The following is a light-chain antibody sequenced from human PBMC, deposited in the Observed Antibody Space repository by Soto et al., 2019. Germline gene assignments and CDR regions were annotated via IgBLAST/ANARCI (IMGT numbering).Light chain of an antibody. V-gene: IGKV3-20*01. Sequence: ETVLTQSPGTLSLSPGERATLSSRASQIVSSSSLAWYQQRPGQAPRLLIYGTSSRATGIPDRFSGSGSGTDFTLTISRLEQEDFAVYFCQRYGSSPLITFGQGTRLEIK. J-gene: IGKJ5*01. CDR1: QIVSSSS. CDR2: GTS. CDR3: QRYGSSPLIT.